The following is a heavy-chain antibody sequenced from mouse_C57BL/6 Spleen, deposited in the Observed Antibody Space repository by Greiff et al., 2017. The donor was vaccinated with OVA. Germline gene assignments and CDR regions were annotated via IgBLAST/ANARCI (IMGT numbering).Heavy chain of an antibody. CDR1: GYTFTSYW. CDR2: IYPGSGST. CDR3: ARVAFYYGSSPYYFDY. D-gene: IGHD1-1*01. Sequence: QVQLQQPGAELVKPGASVKMSCKASGYTFTSYWITWVKQRPGQGLEWIGDIYPGSGSTNYNEKFKSKATLTVDTSSSTAYMQLSSLTSEDSAVYYCARVAFYYGSSPYYFDYWGQGTTLTVSS. J-gene: IGHJ2*01. V-gene: IGHV1-55*01.